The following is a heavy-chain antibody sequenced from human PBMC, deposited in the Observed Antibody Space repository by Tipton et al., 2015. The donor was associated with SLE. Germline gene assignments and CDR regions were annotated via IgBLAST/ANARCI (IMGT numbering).Heavy chain of an antibody. CDR2: AHYSGST. V-gene: IGHV4-39*07. CDR1: GDSLSSSGHY. Sequence: TLSLTCTVSGDSLSSSGHYWGWIRQPPQKGLEWIGFAHYSGSTYNNPSLQTRVTISFDTSKNQFSLILNAVTAADTAVYYCARRRTVTAYDFDHWGQGTLVTVSS. D-gene: IGHD2-21*02. CDR3: ARRRTVTAYDFDH. J-gene: IGHJ4*02.